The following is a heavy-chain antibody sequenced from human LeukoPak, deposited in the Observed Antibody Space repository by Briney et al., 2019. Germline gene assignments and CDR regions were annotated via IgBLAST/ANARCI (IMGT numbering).Heavy chain of an antibody. J-gene: IGHJ4*02. D-gene: IGHD4-17*01. V-gene: IGHV4-34*01. CDR2: INHSGST. CDR3: TRHDYGDYALGY. CDR1: GFTFSTYS. Sequence: GSLRLSCAASGFTFSTYSMNWVRQPPGKGLEWIGEINHSGSTNYNPSLKSRVTISVDTSKNQFSLKLSSVTAADTAVYYCTRHDYGDYALGYWGQGTLVTVSS.